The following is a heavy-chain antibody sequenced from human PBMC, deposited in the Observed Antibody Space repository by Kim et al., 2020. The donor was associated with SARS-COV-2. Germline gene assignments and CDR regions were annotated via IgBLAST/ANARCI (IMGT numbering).Heavy chain of an antibody. J-gene: IGHJ4*02. V-gene: IGHV4-59*01. Sequence: GSTHYTPSLKSRVPISVDTSKNQFSLKLSSVTAADTAVYYCARDRSYFSYWGQGTLVTVSS. D-gene: IGHD1-26*01. CDR3: ARDRSYFSY. CDR2: GST.